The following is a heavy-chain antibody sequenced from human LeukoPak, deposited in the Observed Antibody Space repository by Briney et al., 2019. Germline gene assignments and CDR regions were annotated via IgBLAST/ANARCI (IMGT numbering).Heavy chain of an antibody. Sequence: GGSLRLSCAASGFSFSIYSMHWVRQAPGKGLEWVSYISSGSSMIYNAASVKGRFTVSRDNAKNSLFLQMNSLRAEDTAVYYCVRESRELTYWGQGTLVTVSS. V-gene: IGHV3-48*01. CDR2: ISSGSSMI. CDR3: VRESRELTY. D-gene: IGHD1-7*01. CDR1: GFSFSIYS. J-gene: IGHJ4*02.